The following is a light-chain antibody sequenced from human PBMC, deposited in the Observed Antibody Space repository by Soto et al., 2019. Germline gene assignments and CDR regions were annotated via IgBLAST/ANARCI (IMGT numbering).Light chain of an antibody. J-gene: IGKJ2*01. Sequence: DIQMTQSPSTLSASVGDRVTITCRASQSVSTWLAWYQQKPGKAPKLLIYKASSLESGVPARFSGSGSGTAFTLTIGSLQPDDSATYYCLQYNYNSFTFGQGTRLEIK. CDR3: LQYNYNSFT. CDR2: KAS. V-gene: IGKV1-5*03. CDR1: QSVSTW.